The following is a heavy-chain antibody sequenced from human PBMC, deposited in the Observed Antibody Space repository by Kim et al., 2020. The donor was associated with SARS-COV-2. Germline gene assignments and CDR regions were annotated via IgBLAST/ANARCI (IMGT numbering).Heavy chain of an antibody. CDR3: TRRGYYDSSDPYYYYGMDV. Sequence: GGSLRLSCAASGFTFSGSAMHWVRQASGKGLEWVGRIRSKANSYATAYAASVKGRFTISRDDSKNTAYLQMNSLKTEDTAVYYCTRRGYYDSSDPYYYYGMDVWGQGTTVTVSS. CDR1: GFTFSGSA. V-gene: IGHV3-73*01. D-gene: IGHD3-22*01. CDR2: IRSKANSYAT. J-gene: IGHJ6*02.